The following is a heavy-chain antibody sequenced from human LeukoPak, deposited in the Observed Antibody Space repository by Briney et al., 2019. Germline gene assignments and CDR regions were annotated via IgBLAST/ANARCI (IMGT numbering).Heavy chain of an antibody. V-gene: IGHV1-18*01. CDR1: GGTFSSYA. D-gene: IGHD3-22*01. CDR3: ARPKGKYYYDSSGYYYTD. Sequence: ASVKVSCKASGGTFSSYAISWVRQAPGQGLEWMGWISAYNGNTNYAQKLQGRVTMTTDTSTSTAYMELRSLRSDDTAVYYCARPKGKYYYDSSGYYYTDWGQGTLVTVSS. CDR2: ISAYNGNT. J-gene: IGHJ4*02.